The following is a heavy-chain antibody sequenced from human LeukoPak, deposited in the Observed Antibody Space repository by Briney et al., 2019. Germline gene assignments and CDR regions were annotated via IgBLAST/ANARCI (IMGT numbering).Heavy chain of an antibody. CDR2: MNPNSGNT. J-gene: IGHJ6*02. V-gene: IGHV1-8*01. Sequence: GASVKVSCKASGYTFTSYDINWVRQATGQGLEWMGWMNPNSGNTGYAQKFQGRVTMTRNTSISRAYMELSSLRSEDTAVYYCARYYDFWSGYYNYYYYYGMDVWGQGTTVTVSS. D-gene: IGHD3-3*01. CDR3: ARYYDFWSGYYNYYYYYGMDV. CDR1: GYTFTSYD.